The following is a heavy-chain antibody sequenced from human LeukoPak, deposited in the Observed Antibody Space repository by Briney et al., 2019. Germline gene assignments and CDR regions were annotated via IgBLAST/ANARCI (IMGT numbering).Heavy chain of an antibody. V-gene: IGHV3-9*01. CDR1: GFTFDDYA. Sequence: GGSLRLSCAASGFTFDDYAMHWVRQAPGKGLEWVSGISWNSGSIGYADSVKGRFTISRDNAKNSLYLQMNSLRAEDTALYYCAKDKTHYYGSGSYPDYWGQGTLVTASS. CDR3: AKDKTHYYGSGSYPDY. D-gene: IGHD3-10*01. J-gene: IGHJ4*02. CDR2: ISWNSGSI.